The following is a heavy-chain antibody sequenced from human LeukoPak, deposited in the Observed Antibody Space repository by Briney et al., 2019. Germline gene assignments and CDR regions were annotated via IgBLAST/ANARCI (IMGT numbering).Heavy chain of an antibody. CDR1: GFTFDDYA. D-gene: IGHD6-6*01. J-gene: IGHJ5*02. CDR3: AKDMGGSSSFWFDP. Sequence: GGSLRLSCAASGFTFDDYAMHWVRQAPGKGLEWVSGISWNSGSIGYADSVKGRFTISRDNAKNSLYLQMNSLRAEDTALYYCAKDMGGSSSFWFDPWGQGTLVTVSS. CDR2: ISWNSGSI. V-gene: IGHV3-9*01.